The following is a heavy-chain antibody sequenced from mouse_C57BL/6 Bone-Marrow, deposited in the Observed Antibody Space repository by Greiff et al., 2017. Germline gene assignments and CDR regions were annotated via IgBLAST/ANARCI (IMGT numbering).Heavy chain of an antibody. J-gene: IGHJ3*01. V-gene: IGHV14-4*01. CDR3: TTPAWFAY. CDR2: IDPENGDT. CDR1: GFNIKDDY. Sequence: EVQLQQSGAELVRPGASVKLSCTASGFNIKDDYMPWVKQRPEQGLEWIGWIDPENGDTEYASKFQGKATITSDTSSNTAYLQLSSLTSEDTAVYYFTTPAWFAYWGQGTLVTVSA.